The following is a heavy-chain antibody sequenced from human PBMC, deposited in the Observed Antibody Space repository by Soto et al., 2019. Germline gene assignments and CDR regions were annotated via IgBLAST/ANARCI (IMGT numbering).Heavy chain of an antibody. CDR3: ARDGLSMDYDFWSGYYGFFDY. CDR1: GGSISSYY. CDR2: IYTSGST. Sequence: SETLSLTCTVSGGSISSYYWSWIRQPAGKGLEWIGRIYTSGSTNYNPSLKSRVTMSVDTSKNQFSLKLSSVTAADTAVYYCARDGLSMDYDFWSGYYGFFDYWGQGTLVTSPQ. V-gene: IGHV4-4*07. D-gene: IGHD3-3*01. J-gene: IGHJ4*02.